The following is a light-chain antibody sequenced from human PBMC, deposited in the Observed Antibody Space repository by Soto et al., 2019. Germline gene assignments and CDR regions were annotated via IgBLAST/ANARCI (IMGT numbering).Light chain of an antibody. J-gene: IGKJ3*01. Sequence: EIVLTQSPATLSLSPGERATLSCRASQSVSYYLAWYQQKPCQAPRLLIYDASHTTTGIPARFSGSGSGTDFTLSISSLAPEDFAVYYCQQGSNWPPRFTYGPGTKVDIK. CDR3: QQGSNWPPRFT. CDR1: QSVSYY. V-gene: IGKV3-11*01. CDR2: DAS.